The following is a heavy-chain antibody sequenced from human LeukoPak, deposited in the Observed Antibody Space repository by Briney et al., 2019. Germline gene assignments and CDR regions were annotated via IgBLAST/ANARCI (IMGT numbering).Heavy chain of an antibody. CDR1: GGTFSSYA. D-gene: IGHD2-2*01. V-gene: IGHV1-69*01. CDR3: ARTGKMTVPAAKVDAFDI. Sequence: SVKVSCKASGGTFSSYAISWVRQAPGQGLEWMGGIIPIFGTANYAQKFQGRVAITADESTSTAYMELSSLRSEDTAVYYCARTGKMTVPAAKVDAFDIWGQGTMVTVSS. J-gene: IGHJ3*02. CDR2: IIPIFGTA.